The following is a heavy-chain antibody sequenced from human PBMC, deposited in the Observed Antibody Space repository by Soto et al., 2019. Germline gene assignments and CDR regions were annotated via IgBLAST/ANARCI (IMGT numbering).Heavy chain of an antibody. V-gene: IGHV5-10-1*01. CDR2: IAPSDSYT. D-gene: IGHD1-26*01. CDR3: ARHNRWELNYYYYYGMDV. J-gene: IGHJ6*02. Sequence: PGESLTISCKRCRYNSTIYSISWARQMPWKALEWMGRIAPSDSYTNYSPSFQGHVTISADKSISTAYLQWSSLKASDTAMYYCARHNRWELNYYYYYGMDVWGQGTTVTAP. CDR1: RYNSTIYS.